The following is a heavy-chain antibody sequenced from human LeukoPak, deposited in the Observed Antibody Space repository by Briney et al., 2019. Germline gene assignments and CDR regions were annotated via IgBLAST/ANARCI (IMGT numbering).Heavy chain of an antibody. CDR1: GYTFTSYY. Sequence: ASVKVSCKASGYTFTSYYMHWVRQAPGQGLEWMGIINPSGGSTTYAQRFQGRVTMTRDTSTGTVYMELSSLRSEDTAVYYCATRKYDSSGYYYRFFDYWGQGTLVTVSS. V-gene: IGHV1-46*01. J-gene: IGHJ4*02. CDR3: ATRKYDSSGYYYRFFDY. CDR2: INPSGGST. D-gene: IGHD3-22*01.